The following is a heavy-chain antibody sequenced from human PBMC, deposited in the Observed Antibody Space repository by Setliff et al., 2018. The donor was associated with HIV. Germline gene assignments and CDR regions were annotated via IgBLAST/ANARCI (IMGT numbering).Heavy chain of an antibody. Sequence: QPGGSLRLSCAASGFIFTSYAMNWVRQAPGKGLEWVSVIHSGGSTYYADHVRGRFIIPRDNSKNTLYLQMNSLSAEDTAVYYCSRDSGRYNGMDVWGQGSTVTVSS. J-gene: IGHJ6*02. D-gene: IGHD1-20*01. V-gene: IGHV3-66*01. CDR1: GFIFTSYA. CDR2: IHSGGST. CDR3: SRDSGRYNGMDV.